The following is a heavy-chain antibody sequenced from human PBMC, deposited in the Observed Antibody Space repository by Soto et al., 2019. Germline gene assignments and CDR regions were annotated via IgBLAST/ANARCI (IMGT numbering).Heavy chain of an antibody. CDR3: AREGGRFLEWLLGDY. CDR1: GFTFSSYG. J-gene: IGHJ4*02. V-gene: IGHV3-33*01. CDR2: IWYDGSNK. D-gene: IGHD3-3*01. Sequence: QVQLVESGGGVVQPGRSLRLSCAASGFTFSSYGMHWVRQAPGKGLEWVAVIWYDGSNKYYADSVKGRFTISRDNSKNTLYLQRNSLRAEDTAVYYCAREGGRFLEWLLGDYWGQGTLVTVSS.